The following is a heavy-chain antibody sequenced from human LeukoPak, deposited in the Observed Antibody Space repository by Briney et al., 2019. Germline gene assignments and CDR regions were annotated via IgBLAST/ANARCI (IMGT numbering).Heavy chain of an antibody. Sequence: GESLKISCKGSGYRFSSNWIGWVRQMPGKGLEWMGIINPGDSDTRYSPSFQGQVSISADKSISTAYLQWSSLEASDTAMYYCARHSTGWTAGRSSAFDIWGQGTMVTVSS. CDR1: GYRFSSNW. D-gene: IGHD3/OR15-3a*01. CDR3: ARHSTGWTAGRSSAFDI. J-gene: IGHJ3*02. V-gene: IGHV5-51*01. CDR2: INPGDSDT.